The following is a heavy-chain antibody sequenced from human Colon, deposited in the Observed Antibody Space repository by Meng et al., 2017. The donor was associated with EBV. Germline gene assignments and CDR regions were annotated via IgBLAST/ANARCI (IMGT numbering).Heavy chain of an antibody. CDR1: GGSLSSRNW. Sequence: QVELREFGPGLVKPSGTLSLTCAVSGGSLSSRNWWSWVRQPPGKGLEWIGEIYHSGSTNYNPSLKSRVTISVDESKNQFSLRLSSVTAADTAVYYCARVGAYCGGDCYHPRWGQGTLVTVSS. J-gene: IGHJ4*02. D-gene: IGHD2-21*02. CDR2: IYHSGST. CDR3: ARVGAYCGGDCYHPR. V-gene: IGHV4-4*02.